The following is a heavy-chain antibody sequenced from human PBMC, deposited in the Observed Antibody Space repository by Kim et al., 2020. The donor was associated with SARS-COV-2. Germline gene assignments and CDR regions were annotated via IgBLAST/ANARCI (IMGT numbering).Heavy chain of an antibody. D-gene: IGHD1-26*01. CDR1: GYTFTAYY. CDR2: INPNSGGT. Sequence: ASVKVSCKASGYTFTAYYMHWVRQAPGQGLEWMGWINPNSGGTNYAQKFQGRVTMTRDTSISTAYMELSRLRSDDTAVYYCARDMVGNGLLEIYYYYGMDVWGQGTTVTVSS. V-gene: IGHV1-2*02. CDR3: ARDMVGNGLLEIYYYYGMDV. J-gene: IGHJ6*02.